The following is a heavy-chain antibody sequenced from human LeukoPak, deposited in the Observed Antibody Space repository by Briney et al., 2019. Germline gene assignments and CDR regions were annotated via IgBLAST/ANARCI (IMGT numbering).Heavy chain of an antibody. CDR3: ARDPRWLTPDCTTTSCYENYFDP. Sequence: SETLSLTCGVHVGSFSGYYWSWVRQTPGKGLEWLGKIDHTGSTSYNPSLKSRVTISLETSKNQFSLKLFSVTAADAAVYYCARDPRWLTPDCTTTSCYENYFDPWGQGTLVTVSS. CDR2: IDHTGST. J-gene: IGHJ5*02. CDR1: VGSFSGYY. D-gene: IGHD2-2*01. V-gene: IGHV4-34*01.